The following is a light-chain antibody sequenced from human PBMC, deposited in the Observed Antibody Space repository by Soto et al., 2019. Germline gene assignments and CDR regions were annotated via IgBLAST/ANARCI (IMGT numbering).Light chain of an antibody. V-gene: IGLV2-23*02. CDR2: EVN. CDR3: CSFAGTNTYVV. Sequence: QSALTQPASVSGSPGQSITISCTGTSSDVGSYNLVSWYQQHPGKAPKLMIYEVNKRPSGVSNRFSGSKSGSTASLTISGLQAEDEADYFCCSFAGTNTYVVFGGGTKVTVL. CDR1: SSDVGSYNL. J-gene: IGLJ2*01.